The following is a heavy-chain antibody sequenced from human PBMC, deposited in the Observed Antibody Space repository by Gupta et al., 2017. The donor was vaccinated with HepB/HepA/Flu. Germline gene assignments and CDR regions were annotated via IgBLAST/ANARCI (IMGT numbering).Heavy chain of an antibody. CDR1: GFTFTSSA. V-gene: IGHV1-58*01. D-gene: IGHD3-3*01. CDR2: IVVGSGNT. J-gene: IGHJ4*02. CDR3: AAARYYDFWSNYFDY. Sequence: QMQLVQSGPEVKKPGTSVKVSCKASGFTFTSSAVQWVRQARGQRLEWIGWIVVGSGNTNYAQKFQERVTITRDMSTSTAYMELSSLRSEDTAVYYCAAARYYDFWSNYFDYWGQGTLVTVSS.